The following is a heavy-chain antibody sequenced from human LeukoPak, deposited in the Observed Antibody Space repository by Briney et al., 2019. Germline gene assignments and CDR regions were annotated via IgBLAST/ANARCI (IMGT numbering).Heavy chain of an antibody. CDR1: GFSFSDSA. CDR3: VKAGTGYCTGGKCYRPFDF. V-gene: IGHV3-9*01. CDR2: VGVTNDYV. D-gene: IGHD2-8*02. Sequence: GGSLRLSCAASGFSFSDSAMHWVRQAPGKGLEWVSGVGVTNDYVAYADSVKGRFSISRDNAKNSLHLQMNSLRAEDTALYHCVKAGTGYCTGGKCYRPFDFWGQGALVTVSS. J-gene: IGHJ4*02.